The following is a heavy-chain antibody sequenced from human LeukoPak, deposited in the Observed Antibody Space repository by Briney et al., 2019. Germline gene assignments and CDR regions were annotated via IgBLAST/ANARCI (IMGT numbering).Heavy chain of an antibody. CDR2: IYSGGSS. J-gene: IGHJ6*02. Sequence: WGSLRLSCAASGLTVRSNYMSWVRQAPGKGLEWVSIIYSGGSSYYADSVKGRFSISRDNSKNTLYLQMNSLRAEDTAVYYCARHNWNYYSFGMDVWGQGTTVTVSS. CDR1: GLTVRSNY. D-gene: IGHD1-20*01. V-gene: IGHV3-66*04. CDR3: ARHNWNYYSFGMDV.